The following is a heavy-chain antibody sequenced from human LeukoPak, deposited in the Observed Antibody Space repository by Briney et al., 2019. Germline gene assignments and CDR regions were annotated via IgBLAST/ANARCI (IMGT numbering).Heavy chain of an antibody. Sequence: GGSLRLSCAASGFTFSNAWMSWVRQAPGKGLEWVGRIKSKTDGGTTDYAAPVKGRFTISRDDSKNTLYLQMNSLKTEDTAVYYCTTPPHYYDSSGYYSRGFDPWGQGTLVTASS. CDR2: IKSKTDGGTT. V-gene: IGHV3-15*01. CDR1: GFTFSNAW. J-gene: IGHJ5*02. CDR3: TTPPHYYDSSGYYSRGFDP. D-gene: IGHD3-22*01.